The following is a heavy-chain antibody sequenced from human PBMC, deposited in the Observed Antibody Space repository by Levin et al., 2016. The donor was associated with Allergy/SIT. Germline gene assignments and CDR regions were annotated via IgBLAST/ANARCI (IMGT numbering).Heavy chain of an antibody. CDR3: AKARYDSSGYCDY. CDR1: GFTFSSYG. V-gene: IGHV3-30*18. D-gene: IGHD3-22*01. J-gene: IGHJ4*02. Sequence: GESLKISCAASGFTFSSYGMHWVRQAPGKGLEWVAVISYDGSNKYYADSVKGRFTISRDNSKNTLYLQMNSLRAEDTAVYYCAKARYDSSGYCDYWGQGTLVTVSS. CDR2: ISYDGSNK.